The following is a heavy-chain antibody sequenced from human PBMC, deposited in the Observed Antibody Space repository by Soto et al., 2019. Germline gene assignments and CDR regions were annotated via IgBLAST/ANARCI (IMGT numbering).Heavy chain of an antibody. CDR3: ATGRSEVVPGAMDT. J-gene: IGHJ5*02. CDR1: GDSFSNYY. D-gene: IGHD2-2*01. V-gene: IGHV4-4*07. Sequence: QVQLQESGPGLVKPSETLSLSCTVSGDSFSNYYCNWVRKSAGKGLEWIGRIYPTGSTTYNPSLKSRLTMSVDTSKNQFSLRLTCMTAADTAVYYCATGRSEVVPGAMDTWGQGTLVTVSS. CDR2: IYPTGST.